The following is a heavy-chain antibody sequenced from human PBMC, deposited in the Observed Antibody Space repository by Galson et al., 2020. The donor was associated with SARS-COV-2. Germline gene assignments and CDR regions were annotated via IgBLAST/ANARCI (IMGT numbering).Heavy chain of an antibody. J-gene: IGHJ4*02. V-gene: IGHV1-24*01. CDR3: ATGGSYYGRYYFDY. CDR2: FDPEDGET. Sequence: ASVKVSCKVSGYTLTELSMHRVRQAPGKGLEWMGGFDPEDGETIYAQKFQGRVTMTEDTSTDTAYMELSSLRSEDTAVYYCATGGSYYGRYYFDYWGQGTLVTVSS. D-gene: IGHD1-26*01. CDR1: GYTLTELS.